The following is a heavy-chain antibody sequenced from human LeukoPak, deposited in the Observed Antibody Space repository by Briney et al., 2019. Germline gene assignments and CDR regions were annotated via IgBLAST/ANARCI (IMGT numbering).Heavy chain of an antibody. CDR2: ISGSGDST. CDR1: GFTFTRYG. CDR3: AGYCSGGSCYDY. J-gene: IGHJ4*02. Sequence: PGGTLRLSCAASGFTFTRYGMSWVRQAPGKGLEWVSSISGSGDSTYYADSVKGRFTISRDNAKNSLYLQMNSLRAEDTAVYYCAGYCSGGSCYDYWGQGTLVTVSS. D-gene: IGHD2-15*01. V-gene: IGHV3-23*01.